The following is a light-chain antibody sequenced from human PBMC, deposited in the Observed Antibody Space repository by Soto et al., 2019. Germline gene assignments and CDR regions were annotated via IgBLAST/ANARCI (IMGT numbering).Light chain of an antibody. J-gene: IGLJ2*01. CDR1: SGHSSYA. V-gene: IGLV4-69*01. CDR3: QTWGTGSVV. CDR2: LNNDGSH. Sequence: QSVLTQSPSASASLGASVKLTCTLRSGHSSYAIAWHQQQPENGPRYLMKLNNDGSHSKGDGIPDRFSGSSSGAERYLTISSLQSEDEADYYCQTWGTGSVVFGGGTKVTVL.